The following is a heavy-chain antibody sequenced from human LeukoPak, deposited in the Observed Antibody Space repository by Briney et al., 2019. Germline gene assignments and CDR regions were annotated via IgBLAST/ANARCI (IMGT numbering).Heavy chain of an antibody. V-gene: IGHV3-66*01. CDR3: AAKYYYDSSGYHY. CDR1: GFTVSSNY. J-gene: IGHJ4*02. CDR2: IYSGGST. D-gene: IGHD3-22*01. Sequence: PGGSLRLSCAATGFTVSSNYMSWVRQAPGKGLEWVSVIYSGGSTYYADSVKGRFTVSRDNSKNTLYLQMNSLRAEDTAVYYSAAKYYYDSSGYHYWGQGTLVTVSS.